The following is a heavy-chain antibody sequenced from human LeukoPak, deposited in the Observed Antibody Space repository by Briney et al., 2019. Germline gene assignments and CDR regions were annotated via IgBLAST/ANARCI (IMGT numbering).Heavy chain of an antibody. CDR2: VYYSGST. J-gene: IGHJ5*02. V-gene: IGHV4-59*02. D-gene: IGHD3-10*01. CDR3: ARGLYNYYGSGTRFDP. Sequence: SETLSLTCTVSGGSVSSDCWSWIRQSPAKGLEWIGYVYYSGSTNYNPSLKSRVTMSVDTSKNQFSLKLNSVTAADTAVYYCARGLYNYYGSGTRFDPWGQGTLVTVSS. CDR1: GGSVSSDC.